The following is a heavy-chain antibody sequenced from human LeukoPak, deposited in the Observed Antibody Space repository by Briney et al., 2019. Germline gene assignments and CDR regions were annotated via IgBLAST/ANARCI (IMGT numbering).Heavy chain of an antibody. CDR2: ISTDGYTT. D-gene: IGHD2-15*01. J-gene: IGHJ4*02. V-gene: IGHV3-74*01. Sequence: GGSLRLSCAASGLAFSAYKMHWVRQAPRKGLVWVSRISTDGYTTDYADFVQGRFTASRDNTKNTWSLEMNSLRAEDTAVYYCVVGGSPGYWGQRTLVTVSS. CDR1: GLAFSAYK. CDR3: VVGGSPGY.